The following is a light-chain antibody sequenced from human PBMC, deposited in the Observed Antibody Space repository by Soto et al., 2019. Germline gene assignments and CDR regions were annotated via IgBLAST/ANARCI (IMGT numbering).Light chain of an antibody. V-gene: IGKV3-20*01. J-gene: IGKJ1*01. CDR2: GAS. CDR1: RTVDSSY. Sequence: ETVLTQSPGTLSLSPGERATLSCRVSRTVDSSYLAWYQQRPGQAPRLLLYGASNRAAGIPDRFSGSGSGTDFTLTISRLQPDDFAVYYCQQYALSPWTFGQGTKVEV. CDR3: QQYALSPWT.